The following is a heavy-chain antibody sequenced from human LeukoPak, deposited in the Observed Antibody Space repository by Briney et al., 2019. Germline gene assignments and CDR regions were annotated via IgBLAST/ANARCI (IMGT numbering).Heavy chain of an antibody. D-gene: IGHD3-10*01. V-gene: IGHV3-74*01. CDR3: AKDGNQPSYYYGSGTHIPFDY. J-gene: IGHJ4*02. CDR1: GFTFSSYW. CDR2: INSDGSST. Sequence: GGSLRLSCAASGFTFSSYWMHWVRQAPGKGLVWVSRINSDGSSTSYADSVKGRFTISRDNAKNTLYLQMNSLRAEDTAVYYCAKDGNQPSYYYGSGTHIPFDYWGQGTLVTVSS.